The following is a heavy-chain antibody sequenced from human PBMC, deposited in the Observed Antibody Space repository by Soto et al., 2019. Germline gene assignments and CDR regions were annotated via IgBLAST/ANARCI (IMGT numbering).Heavy chain of an antibody. D-gene: IGHD6-19*01. V-gene: IGHV3-33*01. J-gene: IGHJ4*02. CDR1: GFTFSSYG. CDR2: IWYDGSNK. CDR3: ARDSRGWFPPQLDY. Sequence: HPGGSLRLSCAAAGFTFSSYGMHWVRQAPGKGLEWVAVIWYDGSNKYYADSVKGRFTISRDNSKNTLYLQMNSLRAEDTAVYYCARDSRGWFPPQLDYWGQGTLVTVSS.